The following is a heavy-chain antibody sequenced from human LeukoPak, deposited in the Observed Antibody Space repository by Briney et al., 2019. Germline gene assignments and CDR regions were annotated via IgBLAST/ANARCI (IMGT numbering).Heavy chain of an antibody. Sequence: PGGSLRLSCAASGFTFSSYAMSWVRQAPGKGLEWVSAISGSGGSTYYADSVKGRFTISRDNSKNTLYLQMNSLRAEDTAVYYCAKETERYFDWLPRAFDIWGQGTMVTVSS. V-gene: IGHV3-23*01. CDR1: GFTFSSYA. CDR3: AKETERYFDWLPRAFDI. D-gene: IGHD3-9*01. J-gene: IGHJ3*02. CDR2: ISGSGGST.